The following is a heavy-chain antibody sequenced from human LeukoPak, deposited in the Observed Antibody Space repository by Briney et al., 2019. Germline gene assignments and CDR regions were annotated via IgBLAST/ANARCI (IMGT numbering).Heavy chain of an antibody. CDR1: GYTFTDYY. V-gene: IGHV1-2*02. CDR2: INPNSGGT. Sequence: GASVKVSCKASGYTFTDYYIHWVRQAPGQGLEWMGWINPNSGGTNYAQKFQGRVTLTRDTSISTAYMELSRLRSDDTAVYYCARGIYDSSDFEYFQDWGQGTLVTVSS. D-gene: IGHD3-22*01. CDR3: ARGIYDSSDFEYFQD. J-gene: IGHJ1*01.